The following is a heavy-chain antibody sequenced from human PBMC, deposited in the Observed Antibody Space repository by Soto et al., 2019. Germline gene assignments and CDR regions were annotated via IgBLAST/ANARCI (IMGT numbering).Heavy chain of an antibody. J-gene: IGHJ4*02. V-gene: IGHV3-23*01. CDR2: VSANSDYA. CDR1: GFTFSNYA. Sequence: EVQILESGGGLVQPGGSLRLSCAASGFTFSNYAMTWVRQAPGRGLEWVSAVSANSDYAYYAGSVKDRFTISRDNSKNTLYLQMDSLRAEDTAVYYCAKVPSQYIWGSYLRYYDYWGQGTLVTVSS. D-gene: IGHD3-16*02. CDR3: AKVPSQYIWGSYLRYYDY.